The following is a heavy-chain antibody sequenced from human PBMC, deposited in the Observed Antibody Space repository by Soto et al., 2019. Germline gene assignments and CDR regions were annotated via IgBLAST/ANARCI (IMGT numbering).Heavy chain of an antibody. V-gene: IGHV5-51*01. CDR3: ARQGYKWNNKVAFDI. D-gene: IGHD1-1*01. CDR1: GYSFTSYW. Sequence: GESLKISCKGSGYSFTSYWIGWVRQMPGKGLEWMGIIYPGDSDTRYSPSFQGQVTISADKSISTAYLQWSSLKASDTAMYYCARQGYKWNNKVAFDIWAQGTMVTVSS. J-gene: IGHJ3*02. CDR2: IYPGDSDT.